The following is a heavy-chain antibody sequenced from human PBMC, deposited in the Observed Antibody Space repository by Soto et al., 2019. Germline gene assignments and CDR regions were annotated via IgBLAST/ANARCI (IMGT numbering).Heavy chain of an antibody. CDR1: GGSISSGASY. D-gene: IGHD5-12*01. CDR3: ATNRGFDFYYFDS. J-gene: IGHJ4*02. CDR2: IYYLGNT. V-gene: IGHV4-39*01. Sequence: SETLSLTSTVSGGSISSGASYWGWIRQPPGQGLEWVGSIYYLGNTYYNSSLGSRVVISVDKSKNQFSLKLSSVTAADTAVYYCATNRGFDFYYFDSWGQGAQVTVSS.